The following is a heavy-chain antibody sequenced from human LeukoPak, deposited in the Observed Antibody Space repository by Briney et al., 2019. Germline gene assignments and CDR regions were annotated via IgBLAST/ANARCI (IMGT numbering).Heavy chain of an antibody. CDR3: AKSNSGWYVPPSG. V-gene: IGHV3-30*18. CDR2: ISYDGSNA. D-gene: IGHD6-19*01. Sequence: GGSLRLSCAVSGFAFSDYGMHWVRLAPGKGLEWVAVISYDGSNAYYADSVKGRFTICRDNSKNTLYLQMNSLRAEDTAVYYCAKSNSGWYVPPSGRGQGTLVTVSS. CDR1: GFAFSDYG. J-gene: IGHJ4*02.